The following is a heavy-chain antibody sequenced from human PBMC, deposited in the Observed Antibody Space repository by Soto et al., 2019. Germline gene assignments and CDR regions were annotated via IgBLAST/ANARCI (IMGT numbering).Heavy chain of an antibody. Sequence: QVQLVESGGGVVQPGRSLRLSCAASGFTFSSYAMHWVHQAPGKGLEWVAVISYDGSNKYYADSVKGRFTISRDNSKNTLYLQMNSLRAEDTAVYYCAGSIAVAAAVTPDYYGMDVWGQGTTVTVSS. J-gene: IGHJ6*02. CDR2: ISYDGSNK. CDR1: GFTFSSYA. CDR3: AGSIAVAAAVTPDYYGMDV. D-gene: IGHD6-19*01. V-gene: IGHV3-30-3*01.